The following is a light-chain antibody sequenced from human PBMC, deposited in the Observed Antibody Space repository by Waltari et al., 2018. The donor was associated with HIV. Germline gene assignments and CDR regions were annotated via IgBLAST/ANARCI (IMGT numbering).Light chain of an antibody. J-gene: IGKJ1*01. CDR1: RSLSGW. CDR3: QEYASFSRT. CDR2: QTS. V-gene: IGKV1-5*03. Sequence: DIQMTQSPSPLSASLGDRVTISCRASRSLSGWLAWYQQKPGRAPKLLIFQTSNLQNAVPSRFSGSVSGTEFTLTISSLQPDDFATYYCQEYASFSRTFGQGTKVEVK.